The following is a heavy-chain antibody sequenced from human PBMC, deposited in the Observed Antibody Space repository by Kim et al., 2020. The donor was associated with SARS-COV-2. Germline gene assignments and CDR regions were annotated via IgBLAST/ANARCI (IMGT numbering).Heavy chain of an antibody. V-gene: IGHV4-34*01. J-gene: IGHJ4*02. CDR3: ARGVRYYFDY. D-gene: IGHD3-10*01. Sequence: STNSNPSLKSRVTISVDTSRNQFSLKLSSVTAADTAVYYCARGVRYYFDYWGQGTLVTVSS. CDR2: ST.